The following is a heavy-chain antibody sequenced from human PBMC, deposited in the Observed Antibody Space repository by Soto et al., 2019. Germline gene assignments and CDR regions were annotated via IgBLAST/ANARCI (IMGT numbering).Heavy chain of an antibody. CDR1: GFSFRDHI. D-gene: IGHD2-21*02. CDR2: ISSSSENI. Sequence: PGGSLRLSCVGSGFSFRDHIMNWVRQPPGKGLQWISYISSSSENIYYADSVKGRFTVSRDNAKNTLFLQMKSLRDDDSAIYYCARLPKGSVVTGWGQGALVTV. V-gene: IGHV3-48*02. CDR3: ARLPKGSVVTG. J-gene: IGHJ4*01.